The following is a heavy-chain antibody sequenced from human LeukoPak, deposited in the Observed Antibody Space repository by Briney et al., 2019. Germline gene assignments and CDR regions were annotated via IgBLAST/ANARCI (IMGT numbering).Heavy chain of an antibody. CDR1: GFTFSSYW. J-gene: IGHJ4*02. Sequence: PGGSLRLSCAASGFTFSSYWMHWVRQVPGKGLVCVSRIHKAGTITAYADSVQGRFTISRDNAKNTLYLQMNSLIAEDTAVYSCAREAYDSGNYYSDYWGQGILVTVSA. CDR3: AREAYDSGNYYSDY. V-gene: IGHV3-74*01. CDR2: IHKAGTIT. D-gene: IGHD3-10*01.